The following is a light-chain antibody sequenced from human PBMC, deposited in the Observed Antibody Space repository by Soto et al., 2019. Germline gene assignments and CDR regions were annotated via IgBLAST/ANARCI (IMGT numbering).Light chain of an antibody. CDR2: GAS. V-gene: IGKV3-20*01. CDR1: QTFGSTY. J-gene: IGKJ2*01. Sequence: ESVLTQSQGTLSLSPGERVTLACRASQTFGSTYLALYQQRPGQSPRLLIYGASRRASGIPYRFRGSGSGTDFALTISRLEPEDFAVYYCQQFGTSPLYTFGQGTKLEIK. CDR3: QQFGTSPLYT.